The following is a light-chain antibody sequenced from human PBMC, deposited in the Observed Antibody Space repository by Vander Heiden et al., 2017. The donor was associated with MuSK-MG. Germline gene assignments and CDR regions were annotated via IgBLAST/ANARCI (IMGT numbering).Light chain of an antibody. Sequence: QSALTQPASVSGSPGQSITISCTGTSSDVGGYNYVSWYQQHPGKAPKLMIYEVSNRPSGVSNRFSGSKSGNTASLTISGLQAEDEADYYCSSYTSSSTRLYVFGTGTKVTVI. J-gene: IGLJ1*01. CDR1: SSDVGGYNY. CDR3: SSYTSSSTRLYV. V-gene: IGLV2-14*01. CDR2: EVS.